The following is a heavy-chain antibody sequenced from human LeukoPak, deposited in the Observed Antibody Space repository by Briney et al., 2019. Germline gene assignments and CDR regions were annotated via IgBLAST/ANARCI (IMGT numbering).Heavy chain of an antibody. CDR2: INHSGST. Sequence: SETLSLTCAVYGGSFSGYYWSWIRQPPGKGLEWIGEINHSGSTNYNPSLKSRVTISVDTSKNQFSLKLSSVTAADTAVYYCARNSVFNAFDIWGQGTMVTVSS. D-gene: IGHD2-21*01. CDR1: GGSFSGYY. V-gene: IGHV4-34*01. J-gene: IGHJ3*02. CDR3: ARNSVFNAFDI.